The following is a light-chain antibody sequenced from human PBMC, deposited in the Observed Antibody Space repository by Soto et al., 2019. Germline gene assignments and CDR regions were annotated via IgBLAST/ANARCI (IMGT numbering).Light chain of an antibody. J-gene: IGKJ1*01. CDR2: DAS. CDR1: QSVSSY. V-gene: IGKV3-11*01. CDR3: LQHNSYPRT. Sequence: EIVLTQSPATLSLSPGERATLSCRASQSVSSYLAWYQQKPGQAPRLLIYDASNRATGIPARFSGSGSGTEFTLTISSLQPEDSATYYCLQHNSYPRTFGQGTKVDNK.